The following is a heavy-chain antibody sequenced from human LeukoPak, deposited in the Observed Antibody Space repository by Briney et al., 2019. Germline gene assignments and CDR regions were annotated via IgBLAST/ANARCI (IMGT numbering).Heavy chain of an antibody. CDR3: ARAAFSSGSPRGFDY. J-gene: IGHJ4*02. CDR2: TYYRSKWYN. D-gene: IGHD3-22*01. CDR1: GDSVSGNSAA. Sequence: SQTPSLTCAISGDSVSGNSAAWNWIRQSPSRGLEWLGRTYYRSKWYNDYAVSVKSRMTINPDTSKNQFSLQLISVTPEDTAVYYCARAAFSSGSPRGFDYWGQGTLVTVSS. V-gene: IGHV6-1*01.